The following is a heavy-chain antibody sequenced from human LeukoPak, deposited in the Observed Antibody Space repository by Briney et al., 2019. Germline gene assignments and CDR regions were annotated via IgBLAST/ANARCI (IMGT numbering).Heavy chain of an antibody. J-gene: IGHJ6*03. CDR2: ILYSGRT. Sequence: SDTLSLICTVWGDLISGYYWSWIRQPPGKGLQWIVYILYSGRTKYNPSLKSRVTISVDASKKQISLNLSSVTAADTGTYYCARDGVPYSYYYMVVSGKGATVSVFS. V-gene: IGHV4-59*07. CDR1: GDLISGYY. CDR3: ARDGVPYSYYYMVV. D-gene: IGHD4-17*01.